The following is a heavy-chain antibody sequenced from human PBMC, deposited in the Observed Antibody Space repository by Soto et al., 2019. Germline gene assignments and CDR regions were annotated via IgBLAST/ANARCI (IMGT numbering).Heavy chain of an antibody. CDR1: GFTFRSYD. D-gene: IGHD3-10*01. J-gene: IGHJ4*02. CDR2: IGTAGDT. V-gene: IGHV3-13*01. CDR3: ARGTRKYYYGSGSPNPNFDY. Sequence: GGSLRLSCAASGFTFRSYDMHWVRQATGKGLEWVSAIGTAGDTYYPGSVKGRFTISRGNAKNSLYLQMNSLRAGDTAVYYCARGTRKYYYGSGSPNPNFDYWGQGTLVTVSS.